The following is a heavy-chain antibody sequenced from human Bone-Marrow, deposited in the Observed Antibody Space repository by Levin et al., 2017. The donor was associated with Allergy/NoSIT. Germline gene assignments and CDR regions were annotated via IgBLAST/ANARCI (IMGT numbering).Heavy chain of an antibody. Sequence: GESLKISCVASGFNFNNFALHWVRQAPGKGLEWVAGISYDGRTEYYADSVKGRFSISRDNSKNSIYVQMNSLKTEDTSLYYCARDWTGFSGTIRAFDIWGQGTMVTVSS. V-gene: IGHV3-30*03. CDR3: ARDWTGFSGTIRAFDI. CDR1: GFNFNNFA. J-gene: IGHJ3*02. D-gene: IGHD1-26*01. CDR2: ISYDGRTE.